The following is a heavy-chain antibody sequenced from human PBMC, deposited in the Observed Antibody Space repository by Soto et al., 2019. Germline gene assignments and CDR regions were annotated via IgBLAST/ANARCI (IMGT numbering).Heavy chain of an antibody. V-gene: IGHV3-48*02. CDR2: ISSSSSTI. D-gene: IGHD4-17*01. J-gene: IGHJ6*02. CDR3: ARAFETVTTRYYYYGMDV. Sequence: EVQLVESGGGLVQPGGSLRLSCAASGFTFSSYSMNWVRQAPGKGLEWVSYISSSSSTIYYADSVKGRFTISRDNAKNSLYLQMNSLRDEDTAVYYCARAFETVTTRYYYYGMDVWGQGTTVTVSS. CDR1: GFTFSSYS.